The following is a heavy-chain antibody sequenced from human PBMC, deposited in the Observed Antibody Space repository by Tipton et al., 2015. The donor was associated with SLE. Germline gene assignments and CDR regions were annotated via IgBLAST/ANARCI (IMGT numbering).Heavy chain of an antibody. CDR3: ARGPNWGLDDALDI. Sequence: TLSLTCTATGDSVTSSGYYWSWIRQHPGKGLEWIGFISYDGRTKYNPSLKSRVTISLDTSKTQFFLRLSSVTAADTAVYFCARGPNWGLDDALDIWGQGTVVTVSS. CDR2: ISYDGRT. D-gene: IGHD7-27*01. CDR1: GDSVTSSGYY. J-gene: IGHJ3*02. V-gene: IGHV4-31*03.